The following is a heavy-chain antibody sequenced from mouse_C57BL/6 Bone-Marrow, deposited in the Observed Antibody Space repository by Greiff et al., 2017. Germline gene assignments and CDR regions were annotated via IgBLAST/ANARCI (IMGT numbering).Heavy chain of an antibody. CDR3: ARPYYGSSYRYFDV. V-gene: IGHV1-55*01. J-gene: IGHJ1*03. CDR1: GYTFTSYW. Sequence: VQLQQPGAELVKPGASVTMSCKASGYTFTSYWITWVKQRPGQGLEWIGDIYPGSGSPNYNEKFKSKATLTVDTSSSTAYMQLSSLTSEDSAVYYCARPYYGSSYRYFDVWGTGTTVTVSS. CDR2: IYPGSGSP. D-gene: IGHD1-1*01.